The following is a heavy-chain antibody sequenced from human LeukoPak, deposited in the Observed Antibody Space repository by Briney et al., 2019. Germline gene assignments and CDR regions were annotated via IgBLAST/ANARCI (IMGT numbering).Heavy chain of an antibody. J-gene: IGHJ6*02. D-gene: IGHD1-14*01. Sequence: PSETLSLTCTVSGGSITNYHWSWVRQPPGKGLEYIGQINYSGSAKYNPSLQSRVTISVDTSKNQFSLKLNSVIAADTAVYYCARGGIMDVWGQGTTVTVSS. V-gene: IGHV4-59*01. CDR2: INYSGSA. CDR1: GGSITNYH. CDR3: ARGGIMDV.